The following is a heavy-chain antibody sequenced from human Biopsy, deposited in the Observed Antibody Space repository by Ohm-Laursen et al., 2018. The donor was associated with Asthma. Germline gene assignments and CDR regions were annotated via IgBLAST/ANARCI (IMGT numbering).Heavy chain of an antibody. CDR2: INSVFGTT. CDR3: ARKAGSCISRTCYSLDF. J-gene: IGHJ4*02. CDR1: GGTFNTYV. D-gene: IGHD2-2*01. Sequence: VASVKVSCNSLGGTFNTYVIGWVRQAPGQGLEWMGGINSVFGTTTYPQKFQGRVTITADDSTSTVYMELSSLRSEDTAVYYCARKAGSCISRTCYSLDFWGQGTLVTVSS. V-gene: IGHV1-69*13.